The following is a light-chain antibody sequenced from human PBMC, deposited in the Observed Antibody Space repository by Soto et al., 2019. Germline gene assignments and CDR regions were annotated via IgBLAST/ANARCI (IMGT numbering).Light chain of an antibody. CDR1: QNISNW. CDR2: EAS. J-gene: IGKJ1*01. V-gene: IGKV1-5*03. CDR3: QQYSGPWT. Sequence: DIQMTQSPSTLSASVGDTVTINCRANQNISNWLAWYQQKPGKAPKLLIYEASNLEGRVPRRFSGSVSGTDFTLTSSTLQTDDFADYFWQQYSGPWTFGQGTKVESK.